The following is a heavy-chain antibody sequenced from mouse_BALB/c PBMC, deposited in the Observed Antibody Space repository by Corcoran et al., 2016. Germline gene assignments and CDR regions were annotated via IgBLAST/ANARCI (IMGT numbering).Heavy chain of an antibody. J-gene: IGHJ2*01. V-gene: IGHV1-18*01. Sequence: EVLLQQSGPELVKPGASVKIPCKASGYTFTDYNMDWVKQSHGKSLEWIGDINPRSGGTIYNQTFKGKATLTVDKSSSTAYMELRSLTSEDTAVDDCARWGITTFDYWGQGTTVTVSS. D-gene: IGHD1-1*01. CDR2: INPRSGGT. CDR1: GYTFTDYN. CDR3: ARWGITTFDY.